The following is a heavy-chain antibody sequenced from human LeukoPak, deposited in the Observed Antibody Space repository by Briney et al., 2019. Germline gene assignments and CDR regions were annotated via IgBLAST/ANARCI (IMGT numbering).Heavy chain of an antibody. CDR1: GGSISSYY. CDR3: ARGLANVDIVATNPPFDY. Sequence: SETLSLTCTVSGGSISSYYWSWIRQPPGKGLEWIGYIYYGGSTNYNPSLKSRVTISVDTSKNQFSLKLSSVTAADTAVYYCARGLANVDIVATNPPFDYWGQGTLVTVSS. J-gene: IGHJ4*02. D-gene: IGHD5-12*01. V-gene: IGHV4-59*12. CDR2: IYYGGST.